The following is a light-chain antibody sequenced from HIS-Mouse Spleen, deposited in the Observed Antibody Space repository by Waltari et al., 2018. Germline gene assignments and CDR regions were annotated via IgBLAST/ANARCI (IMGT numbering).Light chain of an antibody. CDR3: QQRSNWPPLT. Sequence: ELVLTQSPATLSLSPGERATLSCRASQSVSSYLAWYQQRPGQAPRLLIYDASNRATGITARFSGSGSGTDFTLTISSLEPEDFAVYYCQQRSNWPPLTFGGGTKVEIK. CDR2: DAS. CDR1: QSVSSY. J-gene: IGKJ4*01. V-gene: IGKV3-11*01.